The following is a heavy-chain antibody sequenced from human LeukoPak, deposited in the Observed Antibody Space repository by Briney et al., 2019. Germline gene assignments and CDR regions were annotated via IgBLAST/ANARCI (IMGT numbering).Heavy chain of an antibody. CDR2: IYYTGST. D-gene: IGHD6-13*01. V-gene: IGHV4-39*01. J-gene: IGHJ1*01. CDR3: ASSWGQQLYFQH. CDR1: GGSISSSSYY. Sequence: SETLSLTCTVSGGSISSSSYYWGWIRQPPGKGLEWIGSIYYTGSTYYNPSLKSRVTISVDTCKNQFSLKLSSVTAADTAVYYCASSWGQQLYFQHWGQGTLVTVSS.